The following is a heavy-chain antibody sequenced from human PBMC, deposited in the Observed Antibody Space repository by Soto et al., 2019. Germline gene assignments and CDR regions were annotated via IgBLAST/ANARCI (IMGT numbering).Heavy chain of an antibody. CDR2: IYYSGST. CDR1: GGSISSGGYY. Sequence: QVQLQESGPGLVKPSQTLSLTCTVSGGSISSGGYYWSWIRQHPGKGLEWIGYIYYSGSTYYNPSLKSRVTLSVDTSKNQFSLKLSSVTAADTAVYYCARADTSGIAAVGSDAFDIWGQGTMVTVSS. CDR3: ARADTSGIAAVGSDAFDI. D-gene: IGHD6-13*01. V-gene: IGHV4-31*03. J-gene: IGHJ3*02.